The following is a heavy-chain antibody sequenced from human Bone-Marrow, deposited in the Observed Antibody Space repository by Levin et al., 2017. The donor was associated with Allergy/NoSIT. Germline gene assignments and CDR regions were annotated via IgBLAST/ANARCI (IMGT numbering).Heavy chain of an antibody. CDR2: ISGSGGST. V-gene: IGHV3-23*01. CDR3: AKGAGWYYYYGMDG. Sequence: LSLTCAASGFTFSSYAMSWVRQAPGKGLEWVSAISGSGGSTYYADSVKGRFTISRDNSKNTLYLQMNSLRAEDTAVYYCAKGAGWYYYYGMDGWGQGTTVTVSS. D-gene: IGHD6-19*01. CDR1: GFTFSSYA. J-gene: IGHJ6*02.